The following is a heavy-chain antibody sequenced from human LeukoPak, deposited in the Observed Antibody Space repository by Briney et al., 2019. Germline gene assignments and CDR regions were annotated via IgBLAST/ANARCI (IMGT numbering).Heavy chain of an antibody. CDR3: ARGLPLGYCTYGVCYPPKHFDF. CDR1: GYTFTGYY. J-gene: IGHJ4*02. D-gene: IGHD2-8*01. V-gene: IGHV1-8*03. Sequence: ASVKVSCKASGYTFTGYYMHWVRQAPGQGLEWMGWVNPKSGNTGYKQKFQARVTITRDTSISAAYMELSSLTSDDKAVYFCARGLPLGYCTYGVCYPPKHFDFWGQGTLVTVSS. CDR2: VNPKSGNT.